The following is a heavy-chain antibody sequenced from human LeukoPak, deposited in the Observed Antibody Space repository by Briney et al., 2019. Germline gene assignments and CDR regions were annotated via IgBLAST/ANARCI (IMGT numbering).Heavy chain of an antibody. Sequence: PSETLSLTCAVSGYSISSGYYWGWIRQPPGKGLEWIGSIYHSGSTYYNPSLKSRVTISVDTSKNQFSLKLSSVTAADTAVYYCASPLEMDVWGKGTTVTVPS. V-gene: IGHV4-38-2*01. CDR1: GYSISSGYY. D-gene: IGHD5-24*01. CDR2: IYHSGST. CDR3: ASPLEMDV. J-gene: IGHJ6*04.